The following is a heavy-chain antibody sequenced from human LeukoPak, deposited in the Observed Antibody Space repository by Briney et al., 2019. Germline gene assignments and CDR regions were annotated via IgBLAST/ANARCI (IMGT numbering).Heavy chain of an antibody. CDR1: GDSIRNYY. Sequence: SETLSLTCSVSGDSIRNYYSSWIRQSPGKGLEWIGYVDKSGSTNYNPSFKSRVIVSSDTSRNEFSLNLNSVTAADTAIYYCARGGSSCYGCHNWFDPWGQGTRVTVSS. CDR2: VDKSGST. CDR3: ARGGSSCYGCHNWFDP. D-gene: IGHD2-2*01. J-gene: IGHJ5*02. V-gene: IGHV4-59*01.